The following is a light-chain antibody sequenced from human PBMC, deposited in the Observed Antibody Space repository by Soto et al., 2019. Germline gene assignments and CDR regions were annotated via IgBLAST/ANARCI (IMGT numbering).Light chain of an antibody. CDR1: SSDVGGYNY. CDR2: DVS. CDR3: GSYAGSYTWV. V-gene: IGLV2-11*01. J-gene: IGLJ3*02. Sequence: QSALTQPRSVSGSPGQSVTISCNGTSSDVGGYNYVSWYQQHPGKAPTLMIYDVSKRPSGVPDRFSGSKSGNTASLTISGLQAEDEADYYCGSYAGSYTWVFGGGTKLTVL.